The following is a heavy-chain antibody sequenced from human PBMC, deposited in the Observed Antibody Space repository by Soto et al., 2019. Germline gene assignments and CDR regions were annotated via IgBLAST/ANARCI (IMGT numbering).Heavy chain of an antibody. V-gene: IGHV4-30-2*01. CDR3: AKEGDYSAYDV. D-gene: IGHD4-17*01. Sequence: QLQLQESGSGLVKPSQTLSLTCTVSGGSISSGAYSWGWIRQPPGKGLEWIGYIYHTGSSYYSPFLKNRVTISVDKSKNHFSLKLTSMTAADTAVYFCAKEGDYSAYDVWGQGTMVTVSS. CDR1: GGSISSGAYS. CDR2: IYHTGSS. J-gene: IGHJ3*01.